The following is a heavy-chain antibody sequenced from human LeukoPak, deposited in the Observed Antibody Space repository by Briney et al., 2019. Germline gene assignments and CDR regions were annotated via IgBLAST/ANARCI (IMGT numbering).Heavy chain of an antibody. D-gene: IGHD6-13*01. CDR1: GFAFRSNW. V-gene: IGHV3-7*01. Sequence: GGSLRLSCVAPGFAFRSNWMTWVRQAPGMGLEWVANIKEDASQQKYLGSVRGRFTITRDNAKNSLFLQMDSLRAEDTAVYYCASHGYINNWYYFQHWGQGVLVTVSS. J-gene: IGHJ1*01. CDR2: IKEDASQQ. CDR3: ASHGYINNWYYFQH.